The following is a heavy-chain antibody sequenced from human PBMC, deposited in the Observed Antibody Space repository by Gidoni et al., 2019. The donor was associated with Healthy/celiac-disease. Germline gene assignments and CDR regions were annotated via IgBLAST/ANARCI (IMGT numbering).Heavy chain of an antibody. V-gene: IGHV4-39*01. J-gene: IGHJ4*02. D-gene: IGHD6-13*01. CDR1: GGSISSSSYY. CDR2: IYYSGST. CDR3: ARNIAAAGDYFDY. Sequence: QLQLQESGPGLVKPSETLSLTCTVSGGSISSSSYYWGWIRQPPGKGLEWIGSIYYSGSTYYNPSLKSRVTISVDTSKNQFSLKLSSVTAADTAVYYCARNIAAAGDYFDYWGQGTLVTVSS.